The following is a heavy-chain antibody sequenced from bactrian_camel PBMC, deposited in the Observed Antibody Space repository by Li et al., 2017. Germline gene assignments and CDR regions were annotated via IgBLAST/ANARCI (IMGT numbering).Heavy chain of an antibody. V-gene: IGHV3S9*01. D-gene: IGHD3*01. J-gene: IGHJ4*01. CDR2: IDSDATT. CDR1: GFTYSSYC. Sequence: HVQLVESGVSSVQAGGSLRLSCTGSGFTYSSYCMGWFRQAPGKEREGISGIDSDATTAYADSVKGRFTLSQDNAKNSVDLQMNSLKPDDTAVYYCAATGQTLSVAGCRTQGTQVTVS.